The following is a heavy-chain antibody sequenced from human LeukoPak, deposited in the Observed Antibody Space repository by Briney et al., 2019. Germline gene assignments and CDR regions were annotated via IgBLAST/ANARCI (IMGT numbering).Heavy chain of an antibody. CDR1: GGSISSSSYY. CDR3: ARDREYFDL. CDR2: IYYSGST. Sequence: SETLSLTCTVSGGSISSSSYYWGWIRQPPGKGLEWIGSIYYSGSTYYNPSLKSRVTISVDTSKNQFSLKLSSVTAADTAVYYCARDREYFDLWGRGTLVTVSS. V-gene: IGHV4-39*07. J-gene: IGHJ2*01.